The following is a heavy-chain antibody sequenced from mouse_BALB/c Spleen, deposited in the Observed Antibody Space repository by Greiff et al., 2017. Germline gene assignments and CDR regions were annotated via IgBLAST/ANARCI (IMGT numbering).Heavy chain of an antibody. V-gene: IGHV14-3*02. Sequence: EVQVVESGAELVKPGASVKLSCTASGFNIKDTYMHWVKQRPEQGLEWIGRIDPANGNTKYDPKFQGKATITADTSSNTAYLQLSSLTSEDTAVYYCALYGSSYNWYFDVWGAGTTVTVSS. CDR3: ALYGSSYNWYFDV. CDR1: GFNIKDTY. D-gene: IGHD1-1*01. J-gene: IGHJ1*01. CDR2: IDPANGNT.